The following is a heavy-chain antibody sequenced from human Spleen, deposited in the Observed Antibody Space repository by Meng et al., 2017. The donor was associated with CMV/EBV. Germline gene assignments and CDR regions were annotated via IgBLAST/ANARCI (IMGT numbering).Heavy chain of an antibody. J-gene: IGHJ5*02. CDR3: ARVGCSSISCYTWFDP. D-gene: IGHD2-2*02. Sequence: ASVKVSCKASGYAFTGYYIYWVRQAPGRGLESMGWINPNSGNTNYAQKFQNRVTISRDASISTAYMELSSLTSGDTAVYYCARVGCSSISCYTWFDPWGQGTLVTVSS. CDR1: GYAFTGYY. CDR2: INPNSGNT. V-gene: IGHV1-8*03.